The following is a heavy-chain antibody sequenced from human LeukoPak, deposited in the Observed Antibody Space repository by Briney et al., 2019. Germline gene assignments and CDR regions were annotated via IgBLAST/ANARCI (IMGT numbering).Heavy chain of an antibody. CDR1: GYSISSGYY. CDR2: IYHSGST. Sequence: PSETLSLTCTVSGYSISSGYYWGWIRQPPGKGLEWIGSIYHSGSTYYNPSLKSRVTISVDTSKNQFSLKLSSVTAADTAVYYCARAYSGSYRFDYWGQGTLVTVSS. J-gene: IGHJ4*02. CDR3: ARAYSGSYRFDY. D-gene: IGHD1-26*01. V-gene: IGHV4-38-2*02.